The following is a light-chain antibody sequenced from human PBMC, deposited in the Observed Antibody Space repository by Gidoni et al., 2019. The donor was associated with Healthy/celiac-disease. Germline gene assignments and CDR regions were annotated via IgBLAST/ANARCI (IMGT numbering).Light chain of an antibody. CDR3: QQYNNWPRA. Sequence: EIVMTQSPATLSVSPGKRATLSCRASQSVSSNLAWYQQKPGQAPRLLSYGASTRATGIPARFSGSGSGTEFTLTISSLQSEDFAVYYCQQYNNWPRAFGQGTKLEIK. CDR1: QSVSSN. CDR2: GAS. J-gene: IGKJ2*01. V-gene: IGKV3-15*01.